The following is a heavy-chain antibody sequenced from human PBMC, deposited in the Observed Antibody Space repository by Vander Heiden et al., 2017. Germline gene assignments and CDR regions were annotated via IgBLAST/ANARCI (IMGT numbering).Heavy chain of an antibody. Sequence: EVQLVESGGGLVQPGRSLRLSCAASGFPFADYAMHWVRQAPGKGLEWVSGISWNSGSIGYADSVKGRFTISRDNAKNSLYLQMNSLRAEDTALYYCAKGSNYDILTGYFYFDYWGQGTLVTVSS. J-gene: IGHJ4*02. D-gene: IGHD3-9*01. V-gene: IGHV3-9*01. CDR3: AKGSNYDILTGYFYFDY. CDR1: GFPFADYA. CDR2: ISWNSGSI.